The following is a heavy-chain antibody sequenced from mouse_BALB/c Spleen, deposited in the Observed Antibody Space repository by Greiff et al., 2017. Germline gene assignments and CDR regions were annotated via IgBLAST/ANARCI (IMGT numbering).Heavy chain of an antibody. CDR1: GYTFTSYW. V-gene: IGHV1S127*01. Sequence: VQLQQSGAELVKPGASVKMSCKASGYTFTSYWMHWVKQRPGQGLEWIGVIDPSDSYTSYNQKFKGKATLTVDTSSSTAYMQLSSLTSEDSAVYYCTRGVREYFDVWGAGTTVTVSS. CDR2: IDPSDSYT. J-gene: IGHJ1*01. D-gene: IGHD2-14*01. CDR3: TRGVREYFDV.